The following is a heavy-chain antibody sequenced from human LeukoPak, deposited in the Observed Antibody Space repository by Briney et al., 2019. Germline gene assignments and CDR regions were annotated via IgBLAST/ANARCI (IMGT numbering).Heavy chain of an antibody. CDR3: ARGELRYFDWLLYY. CDR1: GGTFSSYA. CDR2: IIPILGIA. V-gene: IGHV1-69*04. J-gene: IGHJ4*02. D-gene: IGHD3-9*01. Sequence: ASVKVSCKASGGTFSSYAISWVRQAPGQGLEWMGRIIPILGIANYAQKFQGRVTITADKSTSTAYMELSSQRSEDTAVYYCARGELRYFDWLLYYWGQGTLVTVSS.